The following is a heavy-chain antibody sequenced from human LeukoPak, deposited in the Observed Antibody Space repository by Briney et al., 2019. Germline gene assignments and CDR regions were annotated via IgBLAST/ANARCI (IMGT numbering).Heavy chain of an antibody. J-gene: IGHJ5*02. CDR1: RFTLSTYW. Sequence: GGSLRLSCAASRFTLSTYWMSWVRQAPGKGLEWVAHIKQDGIQEDYVDSVKGRFTISRDSANNSLYLQMLSLSAEETAVYYCEKWALLWFGELLYCQNCFDPWGQGTLVTVSS. CDR3: EKWALLWFGELLYCQNCFDP. CDR2: IKQDGIQE. V-gene: IGHV3-7*01. D-gene: IGHD3-10*01.